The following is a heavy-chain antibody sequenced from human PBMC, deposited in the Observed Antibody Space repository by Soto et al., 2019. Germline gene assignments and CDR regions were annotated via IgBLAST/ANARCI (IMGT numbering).Heavy chain of an antibody. D-gene: IGHD3-10*01. Sequence: QVQLQESGPGLVKPSETLSLTCTVSGGSISSYYWSWIRQPPGKGLEWIGYVYYSGSTNYNPSLKSRVTISVDTSKNQFSLKLSSVTAADTAVYSCARHRGYGSGTAWGECYYGMDVWGQGTTVTVSS. J-gene: IGHJ6*02. CDR3: ARHRGYGSGTAWGECYYGMDV. V-gene: IGHV4-59*08. CDR2: VYYSGST. CDR1: GGSISSYY.